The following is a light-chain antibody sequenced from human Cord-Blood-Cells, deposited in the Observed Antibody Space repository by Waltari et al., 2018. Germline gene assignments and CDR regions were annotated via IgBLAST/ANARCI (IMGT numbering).Light chain of an antibody. CDR2: EVS. J-gene: IGLJ1*01. CDR1: SSDVGGYNY. Sequence: QAALTQPASVSGSPGQATTISCTGTSSDVGGYNYVSCYHQHPGKAPKLMNYEVSNRPSGVSNRFSGSKSGNTASLTISGLQAEDEADYYCSSYTSSSTLSYVFGTGTKVTVL. CDR3: SSYTSSSTLSYV. V-gene: IGLV2-14*01.